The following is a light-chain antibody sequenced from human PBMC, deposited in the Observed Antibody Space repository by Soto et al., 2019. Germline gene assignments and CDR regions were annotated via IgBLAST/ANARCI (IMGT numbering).Light chain of an antibody. CDR3: GTWDSSLSSWV. J-gene: IGLJ3*02. CDR1: SSNIGNNY. V-gene: IGLV1-51*02. CDR2: ENN. Sequence: QSVLPQPPSVSAAPGQKVTISCSGSSSNIGNNYVSWYQQLPGTAPKLLIYENNKRPSGIPDRFSGSKSGTSATLGITGLQTGDEVDYYCGTWDSSLSSWVFGGGTKLTVL.